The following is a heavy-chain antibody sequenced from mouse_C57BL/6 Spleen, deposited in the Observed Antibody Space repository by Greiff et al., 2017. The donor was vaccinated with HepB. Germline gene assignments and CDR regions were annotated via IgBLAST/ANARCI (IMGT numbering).Heavy chain of an antibody. CDR2: ISSGSSTI. Sequence: DVQLVESGGGLVKPGGSLKLSCAASGFTFSDYGMHWVRQAPEKGLEWVAYISSGSSTIYYADTVKGRFTISRDNAKNTLFLQMTSLRSEDTAMYYCARPSGTRGYWYFDVWGTGTTVTVSS. V-gene: IGHV5-17*01. D-gene: IGHD4-1*01. CDR1: GFTFSDYG. CDR3: ARPSGTRGYWYFDV. J-gene: IGHJ1*03.